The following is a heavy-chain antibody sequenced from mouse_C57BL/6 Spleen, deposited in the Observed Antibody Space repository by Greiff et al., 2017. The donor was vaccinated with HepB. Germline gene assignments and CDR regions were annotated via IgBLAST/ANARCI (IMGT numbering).Heavy chain of an antibody. CDR2: IDPSDSYT. CDR1: GYTFTSYW. CDR3: ARYYGSSHWYFDV. J-gene: IGHJ1*03. Sequence: VKLMESGAELVMPGASVKLSCKASGYTFTSYWMHWVKQRPGQGLEWIGEIDPSDSYTNYNQKFKGKSTLTVDKSSSTAYMQLSSLTSEDSAVYYCARYYGSSHWYFDVWGTGTTVTVSS. V-gene: IGHV1-69*01. D-gene: IGHD1-1*01.